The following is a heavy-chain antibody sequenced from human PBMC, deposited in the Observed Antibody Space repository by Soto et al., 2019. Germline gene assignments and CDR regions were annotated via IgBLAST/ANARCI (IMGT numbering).Heavy chain of an antibody. V-gene: IGHV4-39*02. CDR2: IYYSGST. Sequence: SETLSLTCTVSGGSISSSSCYWGWIRQPPGKGLEWIGSIYYSGSTYYNPSLKSRVTISVDTSKNTLYLQMNSLRAEDTAVYYCAKDQDSKEQTYYYYGMDVWGQGTTVTV. D-gene: IGHD4-4*01. J-gene: IGHJ6*02. CDR3: AKDQDSKEQTYYYYGMDV. CDR1: GGSISSSSCY.